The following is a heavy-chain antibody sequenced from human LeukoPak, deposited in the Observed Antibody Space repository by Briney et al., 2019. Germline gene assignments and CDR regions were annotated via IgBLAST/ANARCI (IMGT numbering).Heavy chain of an antibody. CDR1: GFTFSSYG. J-gene: IGHJ6*02. CDR2: IWSDGSSK. D-gene: IGHD6-13*01. CDR3: ARGQPPSYYDMDV. V-gene: IGHV3-33*01. Sequence: GGSLRLSCAASGFTFSSYGMHWVRQAPGKGLEWVAVIWSDGSSKHYADSVKGRFTISGDNSKNTLYLQMSSLRAEDTALYYCARGQPPSYYDMDVWGQGTTVTVSS.